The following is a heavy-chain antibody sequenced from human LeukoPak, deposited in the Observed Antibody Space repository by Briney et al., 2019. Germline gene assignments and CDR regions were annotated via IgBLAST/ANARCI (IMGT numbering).Heavy chain of an antibody. V-gene: IGHV3-23*01. Sequence: AGGSLRLSCAASGFTFSSYAMSWFRKAPGKGLDWFSAISGSGGITYYADSVKGRFTISRDNSKNTLYLQMNSLRAEDTAVYYCAKDQLGGTTVTLDYWGQGTLVTVSS. D-gene: IGHD4-17*01. CDR2: ISGSGGIT. J-gene: IGHJ4*02. CDR3: AKDQLGGTTVTLDY. CDR1: GFTFSSYA.